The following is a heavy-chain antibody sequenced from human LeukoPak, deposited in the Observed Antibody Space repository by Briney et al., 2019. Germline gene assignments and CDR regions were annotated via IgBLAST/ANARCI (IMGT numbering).Heavy chain of an antibody. D-gene: IGHD4-11*01. Sequence: GGSLRLSCTASGFTFSGYAMIWVRQAPGKGPEWVSAIRGGGGSTFYADSVKGRFTISRDTSKNTLFLQMNSLRAEDTAVYYCARFESGNYKGAFDKWGQGTMVTVSS. CDR1: GFTFSGYA. CDR2: IRGGGGST. CDR3: ARFESGNYKGAFDK. J-gene: IGHJ3*02. V-gene: IGHV3-23*01.